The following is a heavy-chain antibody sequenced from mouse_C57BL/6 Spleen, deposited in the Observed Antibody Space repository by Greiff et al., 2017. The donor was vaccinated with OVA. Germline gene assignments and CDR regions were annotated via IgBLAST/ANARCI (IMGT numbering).Heavy chain of an antibody. D-gene: IGHD1-1*01. Sequence: EVQLQQSGPELVKPGASVKISCKASGYSFTGYYMNWVKQSPEKSLEWIGEINPSTGGTTYNQKFKAKATLTVDKTSSTAYMQLKSLTSEDSAVYYCARGGSYYYAMDYWGQGTSVTVSS. V-gene: IGHV1-42*01. J-gene: IGHJ4*01. CDR3: ARGGSYYYAMDY. CDR2: INPSTGGT. CDR1: GYSFTGYY.